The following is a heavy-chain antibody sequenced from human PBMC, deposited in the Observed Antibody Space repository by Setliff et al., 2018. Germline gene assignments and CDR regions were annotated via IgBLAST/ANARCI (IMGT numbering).Heavy chain of an antibody. V-gene: IGHV5-51*01. Sequence: PGESLRISCKGSGYNFASYWIAWVRQMPGKGLEWMGIIYPDDSDTRYSPSFQGQVTISADKSISTAYLQWSSLKASDTAMYYCARQIGSSLSHFHYYMDVWGKGTTVTVSS. CDR3: ARQIGSSLSHFHYYMDV. J-gene: IGHJ6*03. CDR2: IYPDDSDT. D-gene: IGHD6-19*01. CDR1: GYNFASYW.